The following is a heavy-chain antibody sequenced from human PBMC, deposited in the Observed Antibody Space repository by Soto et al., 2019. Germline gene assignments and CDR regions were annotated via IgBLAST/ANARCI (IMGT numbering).Heavy chain of an antibody. J-gene: IGHJ4*02. D-gene: IGHD3-3*01. CDR2: ISHSGST. V-gene: IGHV4-30-2*01. CDR1: GGSISSGGYS. Sequence: PSETLSLTCAVSGGSISSGGYSWSWIRQPPGKGLEWIGYISHSGSTYYNQSLKSRVTISVDRSKNQFSLKLSSVTAADTAVYYCARAYDFWTGQPQTLDFWGQGTLVTVSA. CDR3: ARAYDFWTGQPQTLDF.